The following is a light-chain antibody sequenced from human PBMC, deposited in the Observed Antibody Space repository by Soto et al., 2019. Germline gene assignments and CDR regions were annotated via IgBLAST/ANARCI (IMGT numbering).Light chain of an antibody. CDR3: AAWDDSLSGPNVV. Sequence: QAVVTQPPSASETPGQRVTISCSGSSSNIGSNYVYWYQQLPGTAPKLLIYRNNQRPSGVPDRFSGSKSGTSASLAISGLRSEDEADYYCAAWDDSLSGPNVVFGGGTKLTVL. J-gene: IGLJ2*01. CDR2: RNN. CDR1: SSNIGSNY. V-gene: IGLV1-47*01.